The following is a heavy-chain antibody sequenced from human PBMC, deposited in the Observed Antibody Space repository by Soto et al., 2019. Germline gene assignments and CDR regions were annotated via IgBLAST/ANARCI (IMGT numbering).Heavy chain of an antibody. CDR1: GGSFSGYI. V-gene: IGHV4-34*02. Sequence: QVQLQQWGAGLLKPSETLSLTCAVSGGSFSGYIWSWIRQSPGKGLQWLGQINHSGSANYNPSLKSLVTISLHPSNRQSSPELSSVTAADTALYYCARGLSSGSAYSGGWYYFDSWGQGTLVTVSS. D-gene: IGHD1-26*01. J-gene: IGHJ4*02. CDR2: INHSGSA. CDR3: ARGLSSGSAYSGGWYYFDS.